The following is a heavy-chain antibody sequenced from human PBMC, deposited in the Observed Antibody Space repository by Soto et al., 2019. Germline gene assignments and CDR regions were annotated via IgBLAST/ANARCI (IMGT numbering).Heavy chain of an antibody. D-gene: IGHD5-18*01. CDR2: ISWNSGSI. J-gene: IGHJ4*02. V-gene: IGHV3-9*01. Sequence: GGSLRLSCAASGFTFDDYAMHWVRQAPGKGLEWVSGISWNSGSIGYADSVKGRFTISRDNAKNSLYLQMNSLRAEDTALYYCAKAVGSYGNFDYWGQGTLVTVSS. CDR3: AKAVGSYGNFDY. CDR1: GFTFDDYA.